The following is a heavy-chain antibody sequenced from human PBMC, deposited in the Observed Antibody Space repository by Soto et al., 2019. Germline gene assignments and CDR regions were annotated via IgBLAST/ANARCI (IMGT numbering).Heavy chain of an antibody. CDR1: GYTFKNCG. Sequence: QIQLLQSGAEVKKPGASVKDTCKASGYTFKNCGISWVRQAPGQGLEWMGWISAYNANANYAQKFQGRLTMTADTSTSTASLELRRLRSDDTAVYYCARENSYFDYCGQGALVTVSS. CDR2: ISAYNANA. CDR3: ARENSYFDY. V-gene: IGHV1-18*01. J-gene: IGHJ4*02.